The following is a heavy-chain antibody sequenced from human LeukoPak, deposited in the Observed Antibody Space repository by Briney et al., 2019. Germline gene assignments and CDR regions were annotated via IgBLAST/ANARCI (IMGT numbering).Heavy chain of an antibody. CDR2: IYYSGST. V-gene: IGHV4-59*01. Sequence: SETLSLTCTVSGGSISSYYWSWIRQPPGKGLEWIGYIYYSGSTNYNPSLKSRVTISVDTSKNHFSLKLNSVTAADTAVYYCARAQPARYCTTTSCYAAFDIWGQGTMVTVSS. D-gene: IGHD2-2*01. CDR1: GGSISSYY. CDR3: ARAQPARYCTTTSCYAAFDI. J-gene: IGHJ3*02.